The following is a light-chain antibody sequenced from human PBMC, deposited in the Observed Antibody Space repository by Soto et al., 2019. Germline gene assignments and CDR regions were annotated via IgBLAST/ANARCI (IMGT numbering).Light chain of an antibody. V-gene: IGLV2-14*01. J-gene: IGLJ1*01. CDR1: SNDFCPLYY. CDR2: DVT. CDR3: SSYVGSSALGNV. Sequence: QSVLTQPASVSRSPAQSITLSSHGNSNDFCPLYYVSCYQQHPAKPPILMIYDVTRRPAGVSNRFSGSKSGNTASMTISGLQAEDEADYYCSSYVGSSALGNVCGTGSKVTVL.